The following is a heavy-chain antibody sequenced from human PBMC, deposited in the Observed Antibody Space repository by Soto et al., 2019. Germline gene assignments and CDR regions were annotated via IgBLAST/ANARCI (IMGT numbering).Heavy chain of an antibody. V-gene: IGHV3-21*01. D-gene: IGHD4-4*01. CDR3: ARDTTPTVIDY. J-gene: IGHJ4*02. CDR2: ISSSSSYI. CDR1: GFTFSSYS. Sequence: AGSLRLSCAASGFTFSSYSMNWVRQAPGKGLEWVSSISSSSSYIYYADSVKGRFTISRDNAKNSLYLQMNSLRAEDTAVYYCARDTTPTVIDYWGQGTLVTVSS.